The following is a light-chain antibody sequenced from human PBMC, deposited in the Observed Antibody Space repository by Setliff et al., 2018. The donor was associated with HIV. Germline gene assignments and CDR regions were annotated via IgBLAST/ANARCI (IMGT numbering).Light chain of an antibody. CDR3: QVWESSSDHWV. Sequence: SYALTQPPSVSVAPGKTARIPCGGNNIGSKSVHWYQQKPGQAPVLVVYDDNDRPSGITERFSGSNSGHTATLTIIRVEAGDEADYYCQVWESSSDHWVFGGGTKGTVL. CDR1: NIGSKS. CDR2: DDN. V-gene: IGLV3-21*03. J-gene: IGLJ3*02.